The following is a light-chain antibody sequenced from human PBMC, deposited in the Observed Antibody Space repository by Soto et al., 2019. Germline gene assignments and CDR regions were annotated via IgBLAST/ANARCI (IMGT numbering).Light chain of an antibody. CDR1: SGSIANNY. J-gene: IGLJ2*01. CDR3: HSYDADFVI. V-gene: IGLV6-57*04. CDR2: ENK. Sequence: NFMLTQPHSVSESPGKTVTISCTRSSGSIANNYVQWYQQRPGSAPTTVIYENKLRPSGGPGRFSGSTDASSNSASLTISGLQTGDEADYYWHSYDADFVIFGGGTQLPVL.